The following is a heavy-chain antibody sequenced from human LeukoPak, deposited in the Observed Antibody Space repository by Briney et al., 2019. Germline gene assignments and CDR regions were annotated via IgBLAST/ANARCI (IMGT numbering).Heavy chain of an antibody. V-gene: IGHV3-15*01. CDR1: GFTFSTYS. CDR2: IKSKTDGGTT. D-gene: IGHD6-19*01. J-gene: IGHJ4*02. Sequence: PGGSLRLSCAASGFTFSTYSFNWVRQAPGKGLEWVGRIKSKTDGGTTDYAAPVKGRFTISRDDSKNTLYLQMNSLKTEDTAVYYCTTAPSGWQNDYWGQGTLVTVSS. CDR3: TTAPSGWQNDY.